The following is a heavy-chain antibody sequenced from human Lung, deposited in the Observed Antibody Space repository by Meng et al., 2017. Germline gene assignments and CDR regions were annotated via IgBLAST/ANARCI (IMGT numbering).Heavy chain of an antibody. J-gene: IGHJ4*02. CDR1: GFMFSNSW. D-gene: IGHD5-12*01. CDR3: ARLGFGGYDRTFDH. CDR2: IGQDGSEK. Sequence: GESLKISCAASGFMFSNSWMSWVRQAPGRGLEWVANIGQDGSEKYYVDSVKGRFTVSRDNARNSLYLQLSSLRAEDTAVYYCARLGFGGYDRTFDHWGQGSLVTVSS. V-gene: IGHV3-7*01.